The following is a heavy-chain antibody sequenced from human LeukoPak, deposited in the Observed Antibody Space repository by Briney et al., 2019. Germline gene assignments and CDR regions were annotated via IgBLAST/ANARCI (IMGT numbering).Heavy chain of an antibody. D-gene: IGHD2-8*02. CDR1: GYSFSNYW. J-gene: IGHJ3*01. V-gene: IGHV5-51*01. Sequence: TLGESLKISCKGSGYSFSNYWIGWVRQMPGKGLEWVGIILPGNSDTRYSPSFQGQVTISADKSISTAYLQWSSLKASHTAIYFCARHTGGNLVDPFDVWGQGTMVTVSS. CDR3: ARHTGGNLVDPFDV. CDR2: ILPGNSDT.